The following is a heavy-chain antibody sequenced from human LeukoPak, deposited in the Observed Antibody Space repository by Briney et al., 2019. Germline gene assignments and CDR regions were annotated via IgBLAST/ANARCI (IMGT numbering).Heavy chain of an antibody. CDR3: ARDLSLGRHDYGEPFDY. CDR1: GYTFTNYG. D-gene: IGHD4-17*01. CDR2: ISGYNGNT. J-gene: IGHJ4*02. V-gene: IGHV1-18*01. Sequence: GASVKVSCETSGYTFTNYGISWVRQAPGQGPEWMGWISGYNGNTNYVQKFQGRVTMTTDTSTSTAYMELRSLRSDDTAVYYCARDLSLGRHDYGEPFDYWGQGTQVTDSS.